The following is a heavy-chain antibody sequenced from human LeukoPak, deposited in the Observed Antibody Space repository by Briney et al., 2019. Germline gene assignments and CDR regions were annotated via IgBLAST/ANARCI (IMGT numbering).Heavy chain of an antibody. CDR2: IYTSGST. J-gene: IGHJ4*02. Sequence: TSETLSLTCTVSGGSISSYYWSWIRQPAGKGLEWIERIYTSGSTNYNPSLKSRVTMSVDTSKNQFSLKLSSVTAADTAVYYCARERVYYDSSGYYYHFDYWGQGTLVTVSS. CDR1: GGSISSYY. CDR3: ARERVYYDSSGYYYHFDY. D-gene: IGHD3-22*01. V-gene: IGHV4-4*07.